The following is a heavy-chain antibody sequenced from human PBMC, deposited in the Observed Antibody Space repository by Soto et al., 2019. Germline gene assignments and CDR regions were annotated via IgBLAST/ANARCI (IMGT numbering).Heavy chain of an antibody. CDR2: ISSTSSYI. D-gene: IGHD4-17*01. CDR1: GFTFSSYT. V-gene: IGHV3-21*01. CDR3: ARDLNSGDRAFDF. Sequence: GSLRLSCAASGFTFSSYTMNWVRQAPGKGLEWVSSISSTSSYIYYADSVKGRFSISRDNAKNSLYLQMNSLRAEDTAVYYCARDLNSGDRAFDFWGQGTMVTVSS. J-gene: IGHJ3*01.